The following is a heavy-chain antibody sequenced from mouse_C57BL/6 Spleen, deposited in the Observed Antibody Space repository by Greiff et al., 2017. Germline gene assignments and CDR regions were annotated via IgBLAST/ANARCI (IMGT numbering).Heavy chain of an antibody. CDR2: IYPGSGST. D-gene: IGHD3-3*01. CDR3: ARTGTGYAMDY. CDR1: GYTFTSYW. V-gene: IGHV1-55*01. Sequence: VQLQQPGAELVKPGASVKMSCKASGYTFTSYWITWVKQRPGQGLEWIGDIYPGSGSTNYNEKFKSKATLTVDTSASTAYMQLSSLTSEDSAVYYCARTGTGYAMDYWGQGTSVTVSS. J-gene: IGHJ4*01.